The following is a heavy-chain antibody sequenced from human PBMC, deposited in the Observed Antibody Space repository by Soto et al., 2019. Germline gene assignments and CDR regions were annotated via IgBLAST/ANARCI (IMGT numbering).Heavy chain of an antibody. CDR1: GGSISSGGYS. CDR3: GRAPDS. CDR2: IYHSGST. J-gene: IGHJ4*02. V-gene: IGHV4-30-2*03. Sequence: SETLSLTCAVSGGSISSGGYSWSWVRQPPGKGLEWIGDIYHSGSTYYTPSLKSRVTISVDTSKNQFSLKLSSVTAADTAVYYCGRAPDSWAPGTPVTVSS.